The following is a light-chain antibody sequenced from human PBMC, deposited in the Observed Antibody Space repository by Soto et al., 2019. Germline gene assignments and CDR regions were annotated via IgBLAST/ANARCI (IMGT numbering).Light chain of an antibody. CDR3: QQTHTTPHT. CDR1: QTIYSD. V-gene: IGKV1-39*01. J-gene: IGKJ1*01. Sequence: DIQMTQSPSSLSAAVGDRVSITCRAGQTIYSDVNWYQQKPGKAPKLLIFTASNLQSGAPPRFSGSGFGTDFTLTISSLQPDDFATYYCQQTHTTPHTFGQGTKVEVK. CDR2: TAS.